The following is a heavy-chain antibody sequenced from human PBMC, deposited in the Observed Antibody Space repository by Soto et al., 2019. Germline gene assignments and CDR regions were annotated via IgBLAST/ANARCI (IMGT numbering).Heavy chain of an antibody. V-gene: IGHV1-46*01. CDR2: INPSGGTT. CDR3: ARGPATAPDAY. D-gene: IGHD2-2*01. J-gene: IGHJ4*02. CDR1: GYIFTSYY. Sequence: ASVKVSCKTSGYIFTSYYIHWVRQAPGQGLEWMGIINPSGGTTTYAQKFQGRVTMTRDTSTSTVYMELSSLRSGDTAVYYCARGPATAPDAYWGLGTLVTSPQ.